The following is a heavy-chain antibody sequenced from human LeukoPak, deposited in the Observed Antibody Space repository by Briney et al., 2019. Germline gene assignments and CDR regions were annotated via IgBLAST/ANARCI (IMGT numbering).Heavy chain of an antibody. V-gene: IGHV3-23*01. Sequence: GVSLRLSCAASGFTFSNYAINWVRQAPGKGLEWVSGISGSGGNIFYADSVKGRFTISRDNSKTTLYLQMNSLRAEDTAVYYCAKDRADCSNTSCYAFFDYWGQGTLVTVSP. J-gene: IGHJ4*02. CDR1: GFTFSNYA. D-gene: IGHD2-2*01. CDR3: AKDRADCSNTSCYAFFDY. CDR2: ISGSGGNI.